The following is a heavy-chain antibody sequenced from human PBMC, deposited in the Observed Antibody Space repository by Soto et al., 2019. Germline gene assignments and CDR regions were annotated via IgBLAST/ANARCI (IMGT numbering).Heavy chain of an antibody. CDR1: GGSMSSNY. J-gene: IGHJ4*02. D-gene: IGHD4-4*01. CDR2: VYYGGT. Sequence: SETLSLTCTVSGGSMSSNYWSWIRQSPAKGLEWIGFVYYGGTNYNPSFESRVTMSVDTPKKQFSLELTDVTAADTAVYYCVSYRGAFYFGHWGQGTLVTVSS. CDR3: VSYRGAFYFGH. V-gene: IGHV4-59*01.